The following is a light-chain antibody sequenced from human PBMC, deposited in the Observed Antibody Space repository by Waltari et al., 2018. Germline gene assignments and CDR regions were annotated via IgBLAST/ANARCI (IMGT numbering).Light chain of an antibody. CDR1: QSGSSN. V-gene: IGKV3-15*01. CDR3: QHYDNWPVT. Sequence: EIVMTQSPATLSVSPGERATISCRASQSGSSNFAWYQQKPGQAPRLLIYDASTRATGIPARFSGSGSGTESTLTISSLQSEDFAVYYCQHYDNWPVTFGQGTRLEIK. J-gene: IGKJ5*01. CDR2: DAS.